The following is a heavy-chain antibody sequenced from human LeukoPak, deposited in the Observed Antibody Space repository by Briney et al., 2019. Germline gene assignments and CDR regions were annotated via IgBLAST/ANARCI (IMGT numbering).Heavy chain of an antibody. J-gene: IGHJ4*02. CDR2: IHYDGRNQ. CDR3: AKAAYDSSGSWYYFDY. D-gene: IGHD3-22*01. Sequence: HPGGSLRLSCAASGFPFSSYSMNWVRQAPGKGLEWVTFIHYDGRNQYYADSVKGRFTISRDNSRNTLYLQMNSLRPEDTAVYYCAKAAYDSSGSWYYFDYWGQGTLVTVSS. CDR1: GFPFSSYS. V-gene: IGHV3-30*02.